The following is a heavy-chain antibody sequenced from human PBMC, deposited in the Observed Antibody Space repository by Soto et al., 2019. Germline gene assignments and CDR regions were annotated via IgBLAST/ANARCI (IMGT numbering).Heavy chain of an antibody. Sequence: QIQLQQSGPGVVKPSQTLSVTCAVSGDSVSSNSAAWNWIRQSPSRGLEWLGRTYYRSKWYNDYALSLKSRMTINPDTSNNQFSLQLNSVTPDDTAVYYFAAGANWFDPWGQGTLVTVSS. D-gene: IGHD3-10*01. V-gene: IGHV6-1*01. CDR3: AAGANWFDP. CDR2: TYYRSKWYN. J-gene: IGHJ5*02. CDR1: GDSVSSNSAA.